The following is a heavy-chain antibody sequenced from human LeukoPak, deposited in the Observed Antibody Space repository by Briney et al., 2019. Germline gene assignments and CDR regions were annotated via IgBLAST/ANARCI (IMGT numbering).Heavy chain of an antibody. CDR2: MNPNSGNT. J-gene: IGHJ4*02. CDR3: ARGLLMWYSSSWYPVDY. CDR1: GYTFTSYD. Sequence: GASVKVSCKASGYTFTSYDINWVRQATGQGLEWMGWMNPNSGNTGYAQKFQGRVTMARNTSISTAYMELSSLRSEDTAVYYCARGLLMWYSSSWYPVDYWGQGTLVTVSS. V-gene: IGHV1-8*01. D-gene: IGHD6-13*01.